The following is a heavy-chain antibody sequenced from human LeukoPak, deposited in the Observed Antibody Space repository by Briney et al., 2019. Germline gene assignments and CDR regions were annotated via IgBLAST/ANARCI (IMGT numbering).Heavy chain of an antibody. Sequence: GGSLRLSCAASGFTFSDYYMSWIRQAPGKGLEWVSYISTGGSTIYYADSVRSRFTISRDNTKNSLFLQMNSLRVEDTAIYYCARDVGTSSNWYDPWGQGTLVTVSS. CDR2: ISTGGSTI. CDR3: ARDVGTSSNWYDP. J-gene: IGHJ5*02. V-gene: IGHV3-11*04. CDR1: GFTFSDYY. D-gene: IGHD6-6*01.